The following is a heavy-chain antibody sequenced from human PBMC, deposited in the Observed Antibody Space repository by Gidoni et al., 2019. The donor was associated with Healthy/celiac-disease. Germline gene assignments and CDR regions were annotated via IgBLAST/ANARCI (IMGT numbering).Heavy chain of an antibody. D-gene: IGHD3-10*01. J-gene: IGHJ5*02. Sequence: QVQPVQSGAEVKKPGASVTVSCKASGYTFTSYAMHWVRQAPGQRLEWMGWINAGNGNTKYSQKFQGRVTITRDTSASTAYMELSSLRSEDTAVYYCARDRRTTTTPSGWFDPWGQGTLVTVSS. CDR1: GYTFTSYA. V-gene: IGHV1-3*01. CDR2: INAGNGNT. CDR3: ARDRRTTTTPSGWFDP.